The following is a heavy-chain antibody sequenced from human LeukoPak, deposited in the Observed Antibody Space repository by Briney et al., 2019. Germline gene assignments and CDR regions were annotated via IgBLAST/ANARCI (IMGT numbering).Heavy chain of an antibody. J-gene: IGHJ4*02. CDR1: GGSISSSSYY. CDR3: ARVTGYRIEDYFDY. D-gene: IGHD6-13*01. V-gene: IGHV4-39*07. CDR2: IYYSGST. Sequence: SETLSLTCTVSGGSISSSSYYWGWIRRPPGKGLEWIGSIYYSGSTNYNPSLKSRVTISVETSKNEFSLKLRSVTAADTAVYYCARVTGYRIEDYFDYWGQGTLVTVSS.